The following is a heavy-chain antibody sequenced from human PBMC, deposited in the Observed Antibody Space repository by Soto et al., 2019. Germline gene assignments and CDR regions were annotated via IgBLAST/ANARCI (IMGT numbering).Heavy chain of an antibody. Sequence: GGSLRLSCAASGFTVSSNYMSWVRQAPGKGLEWVSVIYSGGSTYYADSVKGRFTISRGNSKNTLYLQMNSLRAEDTAVYYCARGQYSSSSPFDYWGQGTLVTVSS. J-gene: IGHJ4*02. CDR2: IYSGGST. V-gene: IGHV3-53*01. CDR1: GFTVSSNY. D-gene: IGHD6-6*01. CDR3: ARGQYSSSSPFDY.